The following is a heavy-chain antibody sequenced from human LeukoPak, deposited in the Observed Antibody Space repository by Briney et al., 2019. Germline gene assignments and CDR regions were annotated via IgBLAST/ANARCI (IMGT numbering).Heavy chain of an antibody. CDR3: ARDQEGFDY. J-gene: IGHJ4*02. Sequence: ASVKVSCTASGYTFTSYYMHWVRQAPGQGLEWMGIINPSGGSTSYAQKLQGRVTVTRDTSTSTVHMELSGLRSEDTAVYYCARDQEGFDYWGQGTLVTVSS. V-gene: IGHV1-46*01. CDR2: INPSGGST. CDR1: GYTFTSYY.